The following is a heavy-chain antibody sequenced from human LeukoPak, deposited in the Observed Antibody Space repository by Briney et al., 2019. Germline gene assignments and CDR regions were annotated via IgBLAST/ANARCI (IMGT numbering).Heavy chain of an antibody. J-gene: IGHJ3*02. D-gene: IGHD1-26*01. CDR3: ARERGVGGSRAFDI. Sequence: SQTLSLTCTVSGGSISDAAYYWSWIRQPPGKGLEWIGYIYHSGSTYYNPSLKSRVTISVDRSKNQFSLKLSSVTAADTAVYYCARERGVGGSRAFDIWGQGTMVTVSS. V-gene: IGHV4-30-2*01. CDR1: GGSISDAAYY. CDR2: IYHSGST.